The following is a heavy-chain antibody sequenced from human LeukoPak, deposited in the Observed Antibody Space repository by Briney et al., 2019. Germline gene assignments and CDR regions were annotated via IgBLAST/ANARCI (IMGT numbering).Heavy chain of an antibody. CDR3: ARDRYDYGGNSGIDY. CDR1: GFTFSSYW. D-gene: IGHD4-23*01. CDR2: INSDGSST. V-gene: IGHV3-74*01. Sequence: PGGSPRLSCAASGFTFSSYWMHWVRQAPGKGLVWVSRINSDGSSTGYADSVKGRFTISRDNAKNTLYLQMNSLRAEDTAVYYCARDRYDYGGNSGIDYWGQGTLVTVSS. J-gene: IGHJ4*02.